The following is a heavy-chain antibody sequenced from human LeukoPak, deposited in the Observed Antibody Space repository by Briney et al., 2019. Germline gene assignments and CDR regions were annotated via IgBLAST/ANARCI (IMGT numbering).Heavy chain of an antibody. V-gene: IGHV1-2*02. D-gene: IGHD3-22*01. CDR3: ATYDSSGLFWTFYY. J-gene: IGHJ4*02. Sequence: GASVKVSCKASGYTFSGFYLHWVRQAPGQGLEWMGWINPNSGGTNYAQKFQGRVTMTRDTSISTAYMELTRLRSDDTAVYYCATYDSSGLFWTFYYWGQGTLVTVSS. CDR2: INPNSGGT. CDR1: GYTFSGFY.